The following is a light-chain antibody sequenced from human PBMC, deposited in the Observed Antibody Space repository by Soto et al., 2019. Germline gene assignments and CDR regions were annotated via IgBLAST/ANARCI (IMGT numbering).Light chain of an antibody. CDR1: SSDVGGYIY. CDR3: CSYAGNYTYV. J-gene: IGLJ1*01. Sequence: QSALTQPRSVSGSPGQSVTISCTGTSSDVGGYIYVSWYQQHPGKAPKLMMFDVSKRPSGVPDRFSGSKSDNTASLTISGLHTEDEADYFCCSYAGNYTYVFGTGTKVTVL. V-gene: IGLV2-11*01. CDR2: DVS.